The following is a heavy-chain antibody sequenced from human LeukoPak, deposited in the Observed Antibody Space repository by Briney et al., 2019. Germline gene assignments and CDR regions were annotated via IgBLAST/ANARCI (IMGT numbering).Heavy chain of an antibody. J-gene: IGHJ4*02. Sequence: GGSLRLSCAASGFTLSDYYMSWIRQAPGKGLEWVSYISSSGSTIFYADSVKGRFTVSRDNAKNSLYLQMNSLRAEDTAVYYCARVKAFGSARLDYWGQGTLDTVSS. CDR2: ISSSGSTI. D-gene: IGHD6-6*01. CDR3: ARVKAFGSARLDY. CDR1: GFTLSDYY. V-gene: IGHV3-11*04.